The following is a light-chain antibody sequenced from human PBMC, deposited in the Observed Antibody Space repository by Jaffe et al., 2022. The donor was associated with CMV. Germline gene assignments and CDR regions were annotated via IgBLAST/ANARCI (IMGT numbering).Light chain of an antibody. J-gene: IGKJ4*01. CDR3: QQYGTSPRALT. CDR1: QRISNNY. V-gene: IGKV3-20*01. Sequence: EIVLTQSPGTLSLSPGEGATLSCRASQRISNNYLAWYQQKPGQAPRLLVYGASSRATGIPDRFSGGGSGTDFTLTISRLEPEDFAVYYCQQYGTSPRALTFGGGTKVEIK. CDR2: GAS.